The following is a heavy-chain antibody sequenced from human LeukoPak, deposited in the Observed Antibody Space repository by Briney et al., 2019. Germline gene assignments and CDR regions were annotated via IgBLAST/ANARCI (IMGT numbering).Heavy chain of an antibody. V-gene: IGHV4-38-2*01. CDR1: GYSISSDFF. Sequence: PSETLSLTCAVSGYSISSDFFWGWIRQPPGKGLEWIGNIYHSGVTNYNPSLKSRGTISVNTDKNQFSLQLSFVAAADTALYYCARLRTGFYGHYWGQGTRVTVS. J-gene: IGHJ4*02. D-gene: IGHD3/OR15-3a*01. CDR2: IYHSGVT. CDR3: ARLRTGFYGHY.